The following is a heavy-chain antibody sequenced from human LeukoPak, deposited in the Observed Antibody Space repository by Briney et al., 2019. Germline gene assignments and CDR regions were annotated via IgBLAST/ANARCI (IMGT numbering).Heavy chain of an antibody. CDR2: ISEDGSQK. CDR1: GFTFSSSW. V-gene: IGHV3-7*01. CDR3: ARGPTNGQAFDY. J-gene: IGHJ4*02. D-gene: IGHD2-8*01. Sequence: HPGGSLRLSCVASGFTFSSSWMTWVRQAPGKGLEWVASISEDGSQKTAVDSVRGRFTISRDNAKNSVYLQMDSLRAEDTAVYYCARGPTNGQAFDYWGQGTLVSVSS.